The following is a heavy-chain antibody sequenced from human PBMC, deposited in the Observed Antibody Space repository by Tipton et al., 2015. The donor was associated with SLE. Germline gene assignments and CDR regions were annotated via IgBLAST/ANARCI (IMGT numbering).Heavy chain of an antibody. V-gene: IGHV4-34*01. J-gene: IGHJ4*02. CDR2: INHSGST. Sequence: LRLSCAVYGGSFSGYYWSWIRQPPGKGLEWIGEINHSGSTNYNPSLKSRVTLSVDMSKNQFSLKLSSVTAADTAVYFCARAVRAGTTSFFDYWGQGTLVTVSS. CDR3: ARAVRAGTTSFFDY. D-gene: IGHD1-7*01. CDR1: GGSFSGYY.